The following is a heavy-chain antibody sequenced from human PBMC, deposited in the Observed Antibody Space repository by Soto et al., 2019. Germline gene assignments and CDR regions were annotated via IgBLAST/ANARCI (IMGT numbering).Heavy chain of an antibody. CDR3: ARDRGLRFLDWPSY. J-gene: IGHJ4*02. CDR1: GYTFTGYY. Sequence: VASVKVSCKASGYTFTGYYMHWVRQAPGQGLEWMGWINPNSGGTNYAQKFQGRVTMTRDTSISTAYMELSRLRSDDTAVYYCARDRGLRFLDWPSYWGQGTLVTVSS. CDR2: INPNSGGT. D-gene: IGHD3-3*01. V-gene: IGHV1-2*02.